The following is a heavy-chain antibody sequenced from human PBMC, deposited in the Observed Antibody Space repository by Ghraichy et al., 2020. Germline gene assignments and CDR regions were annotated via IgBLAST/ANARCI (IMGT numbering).Heavy chain of an antibody. D-gene: IGHD4-17*01. V-gene: IGHV3-23*01. CDR3: AKDPSGMTTVTTNWFDP. CDR2: ISGSGGST. CDR1: GFTFSSYA. Sequence: GGSLRLSCAASGFTFSSYAMSWVRQAPGKGLEWVSAISGSGGSTYYADSVKGRFTISRDNSKNTLYLQMNSLRAEDTAVYYCAKDPSGMTTVTTNWFDPWGQGTLVTVSS. J-gene: IGHJ5*02.